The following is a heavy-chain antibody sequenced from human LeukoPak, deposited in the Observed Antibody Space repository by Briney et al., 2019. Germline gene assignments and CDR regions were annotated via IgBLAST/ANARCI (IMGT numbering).Heavy chain of an antibody. D-gene: IGHD4-17*01. CDR2: INPSGGST. Sequence: ASVKVSCKASGFTFTSYYMHWVRQAPGQGLEWMGIINPSGGSTSYAQKFQGRVTMTRDTSTSTVNMELSSLRSEDTAVYYCARDLVSTVTTRVYWGQGTLVTVSS. J-gene: IGHJ4*02. CDR1: GFTFTSYY. CDR3: ARDLVSTVTTRVY. V-gene: IGHV1-46*01.